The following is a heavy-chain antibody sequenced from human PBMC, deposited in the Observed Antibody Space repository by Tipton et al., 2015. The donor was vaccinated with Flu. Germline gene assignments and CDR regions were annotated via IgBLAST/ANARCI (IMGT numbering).Heavy chain of an antibody. CDR1: GFLFNVYG. J-gene: IGHJ6*02. V-gene: IGHV3-33*01. CDR2: IWYDGSNE. Sequence: SLRLSCTASGFLFNVYGMHWVRQAPGKGLEWVAVIWYDGSNERYADSVKGRFTISRDNFKNTVYLQMNSLRVEDTATYYCARGEGVVNYYYGMDVWGQGTTVTVSS. CDR3: ARGEGVVNYYYGMDV.